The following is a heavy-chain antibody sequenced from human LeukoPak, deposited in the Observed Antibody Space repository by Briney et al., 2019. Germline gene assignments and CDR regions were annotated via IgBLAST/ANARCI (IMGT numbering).Heavy chain of an antibody. D-gene: IGHD2/OR15-2a*01. CDR2: ISGSGGST. Sequence: LAGGSLRLSCAASGFTFSSYAMSWVRPAPGKGLEWVSAISGSGGSTYYADSVKGRFTISRDNSKNTLYLQMNSLRAEDTAVYYCAKSCNSGNCYYNYWGQGTLVTVSS. CDR3: AKSCNSGNCYYNY. CDR1: GFTFSSYA. J-gene: IGHJ4*02. V-gene: IGHV3-23*01.